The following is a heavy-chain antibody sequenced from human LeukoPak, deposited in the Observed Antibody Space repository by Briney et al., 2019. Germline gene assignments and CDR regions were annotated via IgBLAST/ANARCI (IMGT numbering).Heavy chain of an antibody. Sequence: SETLSLTCTVSGGSISSYYWSWIRQPPGKGLEWIGYIYYSGSTNHNPSLKSRVTISVDTSKNQFSLKLSSVTAADTAVYYCARADTTGTTYYYYGMDVWGQGTTVTVSS. D-gene: IGHD1-1*01. CDR2: IYYSGST. J-gene: IGHJ6*02. CDR1: GGSISSYY. V-gene: IGHV4-59*01. CDR3: ARADTTGTTYYYYGMDV.